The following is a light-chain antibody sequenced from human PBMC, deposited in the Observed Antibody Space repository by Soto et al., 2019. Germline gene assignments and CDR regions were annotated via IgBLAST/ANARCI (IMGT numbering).Light chain of an antibody. CDR3: ASHTTSDTRV. CDR1: SGDVGAYGY. CDR2: EVS. J-gene: IGLJ1*01. Sequence: SVLAQPASVSGSPGQSIAISCTGTSGDVGAYGYVSWYQHHPDKAPKLMIYEVSNRPSGVSDRFSGSKSVYTATLTISGLQAEDEADYYCASHTTSDTRVFGTGTKVTVL. V-gene: IGLV2-14*01.